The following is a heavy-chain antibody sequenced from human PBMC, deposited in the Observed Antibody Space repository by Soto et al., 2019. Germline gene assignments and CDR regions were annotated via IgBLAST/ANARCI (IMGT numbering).Heavy chain of an antibody. CDR3: ARGRTWGARDFDY. CDR2: ISAYNGHT. Sequence: QVQLVQSGSEVKRPGASVRVSCKASGYTFDTYGISWVRQAPGQGLEWMGWISAYNGHTDYAQRFQGRVTMTTDTTTHTVSLELRGLRSDDTAVYYCARGRTWGARDFDYWGQGTLVTVSS. D-gene: IGHD3-16*01. J-gene: IGHJ4*02. CDR1: GYTFDTYG. V-gene: IGHV1-18*01.